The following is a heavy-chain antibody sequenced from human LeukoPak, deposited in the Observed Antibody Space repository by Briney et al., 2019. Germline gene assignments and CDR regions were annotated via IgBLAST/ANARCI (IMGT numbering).Heavy chain of an antibody. Sequence: SQTLSLTCTVSGGSISSGGYYWSWIRQHPGKGLEWIGYIYYSGSTYYNPSLKSRVTISVDTSKNQFSLKLSSVTAADTAVYYCARDRVIAVHYYYYGMDVWGQGTTVTVSS. J-gene: IGHJ6*02. CDR3: ARDRVIAVHYYYYGMDV. CDR2: IYYSGST. V-gene: IGHV4-31*03. CDR1: GGSISSGGYY. D-gene: IGHD6-19*01.